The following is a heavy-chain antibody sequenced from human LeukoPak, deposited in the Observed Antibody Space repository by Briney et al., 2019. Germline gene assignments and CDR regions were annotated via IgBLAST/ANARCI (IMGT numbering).Heavy chain of an antibody. V-gene: IGHV3-21*01. CDR3: ARSRYDSSGYYGIIGN. CDR1: GFTFSSYS. Sequence: GGSLRLSCAASGFTFSSYSMNWVRQAPGKGLEWVSSISSSSIYKYYADSVKGRFTISRDNAKKSLYLQMNSLRAEDTAVYYCARSRYDSSGYYGIIGNWGQGTLVTASS. J-gene: IGHJ4*02. D-gene: IGHD3-22*01. CDR2: ISSSSIYK.